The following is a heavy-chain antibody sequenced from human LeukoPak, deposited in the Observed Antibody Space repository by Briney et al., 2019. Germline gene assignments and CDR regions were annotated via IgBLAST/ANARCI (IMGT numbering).Heavy chain of an antibody. CDR1: GYTFTSYG. D-gene: IGHD3-3*01. CDR3: ARGDFWSGPLVP. CDR2: INPNSGGT. V-gene: IGHV1-2*02. Sequence: GASVKVSCKASGYTFTSYGISWVRQAPGQGLEWMGWINPNSGGTNYAQKFQGRVTMTRDTSISTAYMELSRLRSDDTAVYYCARGDFWSGPLVPWGQGTLVTVSS. J-gene: IGHJ5*02.